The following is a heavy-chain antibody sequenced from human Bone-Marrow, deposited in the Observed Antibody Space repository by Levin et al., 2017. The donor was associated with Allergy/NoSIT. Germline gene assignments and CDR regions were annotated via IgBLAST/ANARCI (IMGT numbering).Heavy chain of an antibody. CDR3: ARALRNQLLSDV. J-gene: IGHJ6*02. D-gene: IGHD2-2*01. V-gene: IGHV1-8*01. CDR1: GDTFGTYD. CDR2: VNPNSGNT. Sequence: PLASVKVSCKASGDTFGTYDITWVRQTTGQGLEWMGWVNPNSGNTGYAQKFRGRVTMTTDASINTAYMELSSLRFEDTAVYYCARALRNQLLSDVWGQGTTVPVSS.